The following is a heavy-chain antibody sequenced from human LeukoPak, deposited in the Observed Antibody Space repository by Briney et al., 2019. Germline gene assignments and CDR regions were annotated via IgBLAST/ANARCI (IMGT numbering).Heavy chain of an antibody. Sequence: PSETLSLTCTVSGGSISSYYWSWIRQPAGKGLEWIGRIYTSGSTNYNPSLKSRVTMSVDTSKNQFSLKLSSVTAADTAVYYCARLPTSLFGELFLDYWGQGTLVTVSS. D-gene: IGHD3-10*02. V-gene: IGHV4-4*07. CDR1: GGSISSYY. CDR3: ARLPTSLFGELFLDY. CDR2: IYTSGST. J-gene: IGHJ4*02.